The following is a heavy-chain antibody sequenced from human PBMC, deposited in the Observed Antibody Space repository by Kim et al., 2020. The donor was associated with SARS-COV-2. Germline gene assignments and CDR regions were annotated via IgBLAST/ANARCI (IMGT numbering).Heavy chain of an antibody. J-gene: IGHJ4*02. V-gene: IGHV3-30-3*01. D-gene: IGHD3-22*01. CDR3: ARDRDSSGYSDY. CDR1: GFTFSSYA. CDR2: ISYDGSNK. Sequence: GGSLRLSCAASGFTFSSYAMHWVRQAPGKGLEWVAVISYDGSNKYYADSVKGRFTISRDNSKNTLYLQMNRLRAEDTAVYYCARDRDSSGYSDYWGQGTLVTVSS.